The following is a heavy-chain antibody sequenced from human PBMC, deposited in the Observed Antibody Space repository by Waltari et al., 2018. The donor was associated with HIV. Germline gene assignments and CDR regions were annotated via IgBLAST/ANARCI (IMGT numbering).Heavy chain of an antibody. CDR3: AKDRQQYAYFGMDV. CDR2: LNPGGGAT. D-gene: IGHD1-1*01. V-gene: IGHV1-46*01. CDR1: GYFFSSYY. Sequence: QVHLVQSGAEVKKPGASVKVSCKTSGYFFSSYYIHWVRQAAGQGLDWMGVLNPGGGATNYAQKFQGRVTMTTDTSTSTVYMELTNLRSEDTAVYYCAKDRQQYAYFGMDVWGQGTTVTVSS. J-gene: IGHJ6*02.